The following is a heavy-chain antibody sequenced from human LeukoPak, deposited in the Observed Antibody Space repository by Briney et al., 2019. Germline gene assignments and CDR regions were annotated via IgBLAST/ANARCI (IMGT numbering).Heavy chain of an antibody. CDR2: INHSGST. V-gene: IGHV4-34*01. CDR1: GGSFSGYY. CDR3: PRRDYHQERNWFDP. Sequence: MASETLSLTCAVYGGSFSGYYWSWIRQPPGKGLEWIGEINHSGSTNYNPSLKSRVTISVDTSKNQFSLKLSSVAAADTAVYYCPRRDYHQERNWFDPWGQGTLVTVSS. J-gene: IGHJ5*02. D-gene: IGHD3-16*01.